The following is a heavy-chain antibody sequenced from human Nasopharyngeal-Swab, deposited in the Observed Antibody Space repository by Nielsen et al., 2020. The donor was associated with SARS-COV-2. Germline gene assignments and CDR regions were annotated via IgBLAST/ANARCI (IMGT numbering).Heavy chain of an antibody. CDR1: GFTFSTYA. CDR3: AKRDDYYGSSGLGD. Sequence: GESLKISCAASGFTFSTYAMYWVRQPPAKGLEWVSIISGSGGSTYYADSVKGRFTISRDNSKNTLYLQMNSLRAEDTAVYYCAKRDDYYGSSGLGDWGQGTLVTVSS. CDR2: ISGSGGST. V-gene: IGHV3-23*01. J-gene: IGHJ4*02. D-gene: IGHD3-22*01.